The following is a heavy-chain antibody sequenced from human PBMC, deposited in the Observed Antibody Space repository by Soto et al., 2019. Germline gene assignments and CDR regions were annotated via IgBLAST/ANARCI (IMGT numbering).Heavy chain of an antibody. D-gene: IGHD2-8*01. CDR3: ARDEGYCTNGVCYNFDY. CDR1: GFTFSSYG. CDR2: IWYDGSNK. Sequence: QVQLVESGGGVVQPGRSLRLSCAASGFTFSSYGMHWVRQAPGKGLEWVAVIWYDGSNKYYADSVKGRFTISRDNSKNPLYLQMNSLRAEDTAVYYCARDEGYCTNGVCYNFDYWGQGTLVTVSS. V-gene: IGHV3-33*01. J-gene: IGHJ4*02.